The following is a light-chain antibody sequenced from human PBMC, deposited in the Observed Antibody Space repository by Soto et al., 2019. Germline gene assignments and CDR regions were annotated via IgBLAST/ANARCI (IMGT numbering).Light chain of an antibody. CDR3: CSYAGSYTYV. CDR2: DVT. J-gene: IGLJ1*01. CDR1: NNGVGGYNY. Sequence: QSVLTQPRSVSGSPGQSVTISCTGTNNGVGGYNYVSWYQQYAGKAPKLMIYDVTKRPSGAPDRFSGSKSGNTASLTISGLQAEDEADYYCCSYAGSYTYVFGTGTKVTVL. V-gene: IGLV2-11*01.